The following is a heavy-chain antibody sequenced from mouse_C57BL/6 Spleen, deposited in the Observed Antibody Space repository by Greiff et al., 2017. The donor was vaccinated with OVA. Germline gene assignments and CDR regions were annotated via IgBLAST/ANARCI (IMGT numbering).Heavy chain of an antibody. J-gene: IGHJ4*01. Sequence: QVQLQQPGAELVKPGASVKVSCKASGYTFTSYWMHWVKQRPGQGLEWIGRIHPSDSDTNYNQKFKGKATLTVDKSSSTAYMQLRILTSSDSAVYFCALWDVDAMAYWGQGTSVTVSS. CDR1: GYTFTSYW. CDR2: IHPSDSDT. D-gene: IGHD4-1*01. V-gene: IGHV1-74*01. CDR3: ALWDVDAMAY.